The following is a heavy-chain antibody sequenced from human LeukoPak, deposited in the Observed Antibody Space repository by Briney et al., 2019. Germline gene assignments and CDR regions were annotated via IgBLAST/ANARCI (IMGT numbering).Heavy chain of an antibody. D-gene: IGHD2-15*01. J-gene: IGHJ3*02. CDR2: IYTRGST. CDR1: GGSINNYY. CDR3: ARGRYCSADICSGGDAFDI. Sequence: PETLSLTCTVSGGSINNYYWSWIRQPAGKGLEWIGRIYTRGSTNYNPSLKSRVTMSVDTSKSQFSLKLSSVTAADTAVYYCARGRYCSADICSGGDAFDIWGQGTMVSVSS. V-gene: IGHV4-4*07.